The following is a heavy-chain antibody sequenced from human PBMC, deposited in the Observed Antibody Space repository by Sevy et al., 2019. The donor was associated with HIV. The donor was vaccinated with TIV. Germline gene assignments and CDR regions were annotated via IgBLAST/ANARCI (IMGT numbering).Heavy chain of an antibody. CDR3: ARASGLSSSWHCFDI. CDR2: ITTGGDT. CDR1: GFTFSSSD. J-gene: IGHJ3*02. Sequence: GGSLRLSCAVSGFTFSSSDMHWVRQPTGKGLEWVSYITTGGDTKYSASVEGRFFISGDIARNSLYLQMNSLRAGDTAEYYCARASGLSSSWHCFDIWGQGTVVTVSS. V-gene: IGHV3-13*04. D-gene: IGHD6-13*01.